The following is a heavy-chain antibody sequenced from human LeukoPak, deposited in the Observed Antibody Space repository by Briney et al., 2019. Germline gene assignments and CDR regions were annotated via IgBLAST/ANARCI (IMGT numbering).Heavy chain of an antibody. CDR2: ISAYNGNT. CDR1: GYTFTSYG. V-gene: IGHV1-18*04. J-gene: IGHJ4*02. D-gene: IGHD6-19*01. Sequence: GASVKVSCKASGYTFTSYGISWVRQAPGQGLEWMGWISAYNGNTNYAQKLQGRVTMTTDTPTSTAYMELRSLRSDDTAVYYCARWHPIAVAGPLDFDYWGQGTLVTVSS. CDR3: ARWHPIAVAGPLDFDY.